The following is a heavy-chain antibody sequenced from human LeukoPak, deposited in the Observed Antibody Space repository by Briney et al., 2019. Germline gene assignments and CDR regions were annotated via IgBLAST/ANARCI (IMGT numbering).Heavy chain of an antibody. J-gene: IGHJ4*02. V-gene: IGHV3-23*01. Sequence: PGGSLRLSCAASGFTFSNYGMNWVRQAPGKGLEWVSGVDGGGSRTYYADSVKGRFTISRDNSKNTLYLQMNSLRAEDTAVYYCAKDRNIVVVPAASPFDYWGQGTLVTVSS. CDR1: GFTFSNYG. CDR3: AKDRNIVVVPAASPFDY. D-gene: IGHD2-2*01. CDR2: VDGGGSRT.